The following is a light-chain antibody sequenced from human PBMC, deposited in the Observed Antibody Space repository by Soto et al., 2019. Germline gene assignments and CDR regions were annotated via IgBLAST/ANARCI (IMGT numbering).Light chain of an antibody. CDR3: QQYNNWPPIT. CDR2: YAA. CDR1: QSVSNN. V-gene: IGKV3-15*01. Sequence: EIMMTQSPATLSVSPGERATLSCRASQSVSNNLAWYQQKPGQAPRLLIYYAATRATGIPARFSGSGSGTEFTLTISSLQSEDFALYYCQQYNNWPPITFGQGTRLEIK. J-gene: IGKJ5*01.